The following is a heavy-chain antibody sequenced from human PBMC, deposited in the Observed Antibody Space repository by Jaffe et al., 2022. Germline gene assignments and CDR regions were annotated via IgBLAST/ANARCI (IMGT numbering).Heavy chain of an antibody. CDR1: GGSFSGYY. J-gene: IGHJ4*02. CDR3: ARGPHIGRSGWPLRY. Sequence: QVQLQQWGAGLLKPSETLSLTCAVYGGSFSGYYWSWIRQPPGKGLEWIGEINHSGSTNYNPSLKSRVTISVDTSKNQFSLKLSSVTAADTAVYYCARGPHIGRSGWPLRYWGQGTLVTVSS. V-gene: IGHV4-34*01. D-gene: IGHD6-19*01. CDR2: INHSGST.